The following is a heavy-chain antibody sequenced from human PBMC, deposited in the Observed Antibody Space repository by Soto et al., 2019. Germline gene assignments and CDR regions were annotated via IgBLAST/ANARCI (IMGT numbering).Heavy chain of an antibody. CDR3: ARDGRGYCRGGSCYRSYYYYYMDV. Sequence: EVQLVESGGGLVKPGGSLRLSCAASGFTFSSYSMNWVRQAPGKGLEWVSSISSSSSDIYYADSVKGRFTISRDNAKNSLYLQMNSLRAEDTAVYYCARDGRGYCRGGSCYRSYYYYYMDVWGKGTTVTVSS. J-gene: IGHJ6*03. CDR2: ISSSSSDI. D-gene: IGHD2-15*01. V-gene: IGHV3-21*01. CDR1: GFTFSSYS.